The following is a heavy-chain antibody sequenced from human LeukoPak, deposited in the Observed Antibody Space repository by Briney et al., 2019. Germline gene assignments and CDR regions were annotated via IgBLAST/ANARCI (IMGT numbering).Heavy chain of an antibody. D-gene: IGHD3-3*01. CDR3: ARHGLDVTTIPDYSYYYTDV. Sequence: SATLFLPGSVSGGSINSYYWSWTRPPPGKGLEWIAHTHSSGSTEYNPSLKSRVTISLDTSKNQVSRKLNSVTAADTAVYYCARHGLDVTTIPDYSYYYTDVWGKGTTVTVSS. V-gene: IGHV4-4*09. J-gene: IGHJ6*03. CDR2: THSSGST. CDR1: GGSINSYY.